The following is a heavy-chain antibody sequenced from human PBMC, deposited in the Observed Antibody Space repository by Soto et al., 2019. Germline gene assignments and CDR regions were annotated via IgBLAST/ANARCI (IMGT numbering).Heavy chain of an antibody. CDR1: GFTFSGSA. J-gene: IGHJ6*03. CDR2: IRSKANSYAT. V-gene: IGHV3-73*01. CDR3: TSDYGDYPYYYYYYMDV. Sequence: GGSLRLCCAASGFTFSGSAMHWVRQASGKGLEWVGRIRSKANSYATAYAASVKGRFTISRDDSKNTAYLQMNSLKTEDTAVYYCTSDYGDYPYYYYYYMDVWGKGTTVTVSS. D-gene: IGHD4-17*01.